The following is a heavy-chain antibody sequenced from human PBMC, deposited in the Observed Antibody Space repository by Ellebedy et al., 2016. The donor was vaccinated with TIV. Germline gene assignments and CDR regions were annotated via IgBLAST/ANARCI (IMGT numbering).Heavy chain of an antibody. D-gene: IGHD6-19*01. Sequence: ASVKVSCXASGYTFTGYYMHWVRQAPGQGLEWMGWINPNSGGTNYAQKFQGRVTMTRDTSISTAYMELSGLRSDDTAVYYCAPGDSSGWYGYFQHWGQGTLVTVSS. V-gene: IGHV1-2*02. CDR2: INPNSGGT. J-gene: IGHJ1*01. CDR3: APGDSSGWYGYFQH. CDR1: GYTFTGYY.